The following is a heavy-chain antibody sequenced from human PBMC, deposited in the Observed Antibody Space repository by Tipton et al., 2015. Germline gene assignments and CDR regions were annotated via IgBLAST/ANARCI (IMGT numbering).Heavy chain of an antibody. CDR1: GFTFSTYA. J-gene: IGHJ4*02. CDR3: AKDGVVVQGVRLMLTPVVTFFDY. V-gene: IGHV3-23*01. CDR2: MSSSGGHT. Sequence: GSLRLSCAASGFTFSTYAMTWVRQAPGKGLEWVSGMSSSGGHTYYADSVKGRFTISRDNSKNTLYLQMNSLRAEDTAVYYCAKDGVVVQGVRLMLTPVVTFFDYWGQGTLVTVSS. D-gene: IGHD2-2*01.